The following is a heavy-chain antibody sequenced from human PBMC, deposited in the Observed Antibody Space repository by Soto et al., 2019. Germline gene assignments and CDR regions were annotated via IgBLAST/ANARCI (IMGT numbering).Heavy chain of an antibody. CDR3: AREPYYYGSGSPAANWFDP. J-gene: IGHJ5*02. Sequence: GGSLRLSCAASGFTFSSYWMSWVRQAPGKGLEWVANIKQDGSEKYYVDSVKGRFTISRDNAKNSLYLQMNSLRAEDTAVYYCAREPYYYGSGSPAANWFDPWGQGTLVTVSS. D-gene: IGHD3-10*01. V-gene: IGHV3-7*01. CDR2: IKQDGSEK. CDR1: GFTFSSYW.